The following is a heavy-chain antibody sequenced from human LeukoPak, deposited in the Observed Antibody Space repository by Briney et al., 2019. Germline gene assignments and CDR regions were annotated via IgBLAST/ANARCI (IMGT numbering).Heavy chain of an antibody. V-gene: IGHV3-23*01. Sequence: GGSLRLSCAASGFTFSSYAMSWVRQAPGKGLEWVSAISGSGGSTYYADSVKGRFPISRDNSKNTLYLQMNSLRAEDTAVYYCAKVVPGPFGDYYGSGSYYPFYYYYGMDVWGQGTTVTVSS. D-gene: IGHD3-10*01. J-gene: IGHJ6*02. CDR1: GFTFSSYA. CDR3: AKVVPGPFGDYYGSGSYYPFYYYYGMDV. CDR2: ISGSGGST.